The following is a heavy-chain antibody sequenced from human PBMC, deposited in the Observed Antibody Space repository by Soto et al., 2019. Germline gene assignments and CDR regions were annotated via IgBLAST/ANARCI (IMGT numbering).Heavy chain of an antibody. CDR2: ISYDGSNK. J-gene: IGHJ1*01. V-gene: IGHV3-30*18. Sequence: GGSLRLSCAASGFTFSSYGMHWVRQAPGKGLEWVAVISYDGSNKYYADSVKGRFTISRDNSKNTLYLQMNSLRAEDTAVYYCAKAVRSKMRRAEYFQHWGQGTLVTVSS. CDR1: GFTFSSYG. D-gene: IGHD1-26*01. CDR3: AKAVRSKMRRAEYFQH.